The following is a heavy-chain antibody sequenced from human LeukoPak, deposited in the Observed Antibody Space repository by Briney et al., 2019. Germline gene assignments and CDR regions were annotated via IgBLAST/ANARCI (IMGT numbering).Heavy chain of an antibody. Sequence: ASVKVSCKASGYTFTGYYMHWVRQAPGQGLEWMGWIYPNSGGTNYAQKFQGRVTMTRDTSISTAYMELSRLRSDDTAVYYCARGGDIVATTLYYYYYGMDVWGQGTTVTVSS. J-gene: IGHJ6*02. V-gene: IGHV1-2*02. D-gene: IGHD5-12*01. CDR2: IYPNSGGT. CDR3: ARGGDIVATTLYYYYYGMDV. CDR1: GYTFTGYY.